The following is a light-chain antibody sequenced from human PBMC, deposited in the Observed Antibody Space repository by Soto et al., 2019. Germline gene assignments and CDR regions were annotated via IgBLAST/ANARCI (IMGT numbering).Light chain of an antibody. CDR3: LQHYSHPPWT. Sequence: DIQMTQSPSSLSASVGDRVTITCRASQAIRNDLNWYQQKPGKAPKRLIYAASSLQSGVPSRFSGSGSGTEFTLTVSDLQLEDSATYYCLQHYSHPPWTFGQGTKVEIK. J-gene: IGKJ1*01. CDR1: QAIRND. CDR2: AAS. V-gene: IGKV1-17*02.